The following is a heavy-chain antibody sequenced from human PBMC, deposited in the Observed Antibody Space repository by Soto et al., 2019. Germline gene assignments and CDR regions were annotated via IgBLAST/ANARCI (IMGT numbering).Heavy chain of an antibody. D-gene: IGHD3-10*01. CDR2: IYSSGYT. V-gene: IGHV4-59*01. CDR3: ARGSSNDGSFGFDS. J-gene: IGHJ4*02. Sequence: PSETLSLTCSVSGGSISSYYWNWIRQPPGKGLEWIGYIYSSGYTNYNPSLKTRVTMSVDTSKNQFSLKLSSASAADTAVYYCARGSSNDGSFGFDSWGQGTLVTVSS. CDR1: GGSISSYY.